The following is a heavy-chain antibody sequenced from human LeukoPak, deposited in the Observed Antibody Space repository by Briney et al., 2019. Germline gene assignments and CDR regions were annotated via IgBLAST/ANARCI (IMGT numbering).Heavy chain of an antibody. V-gene: IGHV1-69*13. CDR3: ARGTLVFSGWYTGPSYFDY. CDR2: IIPIFGTA. J-gene: IGHJ4*02. D-gene: IGHD6-19*01. Sequence: ASVKVSCKASGGTFSSYAISWVRQAPGQGLEWMGGIIPIFGTANYAQKFQGRVTITADESTSTAYMELSSLRSEDTAVYYCARGTLVFSGWYTGPSYFDYWGQGTLVTVSS. CDR1: GGTFSSYA.